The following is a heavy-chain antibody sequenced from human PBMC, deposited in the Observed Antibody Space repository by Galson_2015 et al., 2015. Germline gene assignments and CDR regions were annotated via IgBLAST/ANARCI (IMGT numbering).Heavy chain of an antibody. J-gene: IGHJ4*02. CDR2: IYWNGDK. CDR3: AHRGVYSSGWYPFDF. V-gene: IGHV2-5*01. D-gene: IGHD6-19*01. CDR1: RSSLSTSGVG. Sequence: PALVKPTQSLTLTFTFSRSSLSTSGVGVGWIRQPPGKALERLALIYWNGDKRYSPSLKSRLTITKDTSKNQEVLTMTNMDPVDTATYYCAHRGVYSSGWYPFDFWGQGTLVTVSS.